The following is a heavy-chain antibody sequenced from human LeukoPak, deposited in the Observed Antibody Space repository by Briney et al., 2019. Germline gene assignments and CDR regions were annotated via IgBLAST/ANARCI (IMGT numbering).Heavy chain of an antibody. J-gene: IGHJ3*02. V-gene: IGHV4-59*12. CDR1: GGSISSYY. D-gene: IGHD2-21*02. CDR2: IYYSGRT. CDR3: ARGGLLLTPVDAFDI. Sequence: SETLSLTCTVSGGSISSYYWSWIRQPPGKGLDWIGYIYYSGRTNYNPSLKSRVTISVDTSKNQFSLKLSSVTAADTAVYYCARGGLLLTPVDAFDIWGQGTMVTVSS.